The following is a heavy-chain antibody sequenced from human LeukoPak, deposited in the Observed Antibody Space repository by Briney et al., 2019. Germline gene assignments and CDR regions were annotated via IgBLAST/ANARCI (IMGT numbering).Heavy chain of an antibody. V-gene: IGHV3-66*01. CDR1: GLSFSDAW. D-gene: IGHD3-3*01. CDR2: IYSGGST. CDR3: ARDHIPRITIFGVPDYYGMDV. Sequence: GGSLRLSCAVSGLSFSDAWVSWVRQAPGKGLEWVSVIYSGGSTYYADSVKGRFTISRDNSKNTLYLQMNSLRAEDTAVYYCARDHIPRITIFGVPDYYGMDVWGQGTMVTVSS. J-gene: IGHJ6*02.